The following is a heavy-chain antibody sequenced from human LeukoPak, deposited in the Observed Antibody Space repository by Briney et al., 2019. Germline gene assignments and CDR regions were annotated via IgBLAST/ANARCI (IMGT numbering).Heavy chain of an antibody. CDR3: ARGFDWLLSSYFDY. D-gene: IGHD3-9*01. J-gene: IGHJ4*02. Sequence: KPSDTLSLPHTLSGGRLRGFYWSWIRQPPGKELHWIGFIFYSGSTSNNPSLKRRVTISVAASKNQFSLTLSSVSAAATAVYYCARGFDWLLSSYFDYWGQGTLVPVSS. CDR1: GGRLRGFY. V-gene: IGHV4-59*12. CDR2: IFYSGST.